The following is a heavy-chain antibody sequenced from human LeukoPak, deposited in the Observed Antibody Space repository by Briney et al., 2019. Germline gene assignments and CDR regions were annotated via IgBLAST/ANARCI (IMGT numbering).Heavy chain of an antibody. Sequence: ASVKVSCKASGGTFSNYAISWVRQAPGQGLEWMGGIIPIFGTTNYAQKFQGRVTITADKSTTIAYMELSSLRSEDTAVYYCARGGFDPKKFDYWGQGTLVTVSS. CDR2: IIPIFGTT. CDR1: GGTFSNYA. V-gene: IGHV1-69*06. CDR3: ARGGFDPKKFDY. J-gene: IGHJ4*02.